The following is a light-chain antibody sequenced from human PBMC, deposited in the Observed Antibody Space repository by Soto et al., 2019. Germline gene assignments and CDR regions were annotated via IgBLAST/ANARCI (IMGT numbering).Light chain of an antibody. J-gene: IGLJ1*01. CDR1: SSDVGGYNS. V-gene: IGLV2-14*01. CDR3: SSYTTSPSLYV. CDR2: EVS. Sequence: QSALTQPASVSGSPGQSITISCTGTSSDVGGYNSVSWYQHHPGKAPKLMIYEVSNRPSGVSNRFSGSKSGNTASLTISGRHAEDEADYYCSSYTTSPSLYVFGTGTKLTVL.